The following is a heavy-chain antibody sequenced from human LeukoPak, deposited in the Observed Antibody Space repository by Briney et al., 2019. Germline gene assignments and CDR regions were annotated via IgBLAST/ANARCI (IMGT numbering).Heavy chain of an antibody. D-gene: IGHD3-10*01. CDR3: ARGPRRIARGNWFDP. CDR1: GGSISSSSYY. CDR2: IYYSGST. Sequence: PSETLSLTCTVSGGSISSSSYYWGWIRQPPGKGLEWIGSIYYSGSTYYNPSLKSRVTISADTSKNQFSLKLSSVTAADTAVYYCARGPRRIARGNWFDPWGQGTLVTVSS. V-gene: IGHV4-39*01. J-gene: IGHJ5*02.